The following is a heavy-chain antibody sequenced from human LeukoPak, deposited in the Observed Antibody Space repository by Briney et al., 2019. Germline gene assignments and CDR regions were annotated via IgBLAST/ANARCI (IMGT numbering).Heavy chain of an antibody. CDR1: GFTFSSHG. CDR3: AREGIVAYYFDY. J-gene: IGHJ4*02. CDR2: TGGSGGTT. V-gene: IGHV3-23*01. Sequence: GGSLRLSCAASGFTFSSHGMSWVRQAPGKGLEWVSATGGSGGTTYYADSVKGRFTISRDNAKNSLYLQMNSLRAEDTAVYYCAREGIVAYYFDYWGQGTLVTVSP. D-gene: IGHD2-15*01.